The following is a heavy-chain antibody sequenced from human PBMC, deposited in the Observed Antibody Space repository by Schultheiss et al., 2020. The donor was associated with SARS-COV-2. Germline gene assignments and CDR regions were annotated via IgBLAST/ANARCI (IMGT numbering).Heavy chain of an antibody. J-gene: IGHJ6*02. V-gene: IGHV4-59*12. Sequence: SETLSLTCTVSGDSISSYYWSWIRQPPGKGLEWIGYIYNSGSTNYNPSLKSRVTISVDTSKNQFSLKLSSVTAADTAVYYCARDTSSYYDFWSGYYTDYYYGMDVWGQGTTVTVSS. CDR3: ARDTSSYYDFWSGYYTDYYYGMDV. D-gene: IGHD3-3*01. CDR2: IYNSGST. CDR1: GDSISSYY.